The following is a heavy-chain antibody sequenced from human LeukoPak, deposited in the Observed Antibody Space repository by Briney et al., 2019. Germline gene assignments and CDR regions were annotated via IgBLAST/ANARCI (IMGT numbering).Heavy chain of an antibody. Sequence: GGSLRLSCAATGFTFSSYDMHWVRQATGKGLEWVSAIGTAGDTYYPGSVKGRFTISRENAKNSLYLQMNSLRAGDTAVYYCARGKFSSGWYIDNWGQGTLVTVSS. V-gene: IGHV3-13*01. CDR2: IGTAGDT. D-gene: IGHD6-19*01. CDR1: GFTFSSYD. CDR3: ARGKFSSGWYIDN. J-gene: IGHJ4*02.